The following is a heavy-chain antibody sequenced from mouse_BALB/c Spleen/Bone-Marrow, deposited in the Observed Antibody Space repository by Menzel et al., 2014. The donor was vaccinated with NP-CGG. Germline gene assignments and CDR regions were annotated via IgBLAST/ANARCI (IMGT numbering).Heavy chain of an antibody. J-gene: IGHJ2*01. Sequence: VQLQQSGAELVRPGSSVKIYCKSSGYAFSTYWINWVKQRPGQGLEWIGQIYPGDGDTDFNGKFKGKATLTADRSSNTAYMEFSSLTSEDSAVYFCARGGISVDYWGQGTTLTVSS. CDR2: IYPGDGDT. V-gene: IGHV1-80*01. CDR3: ARGGISVDY. CDR1: GYAFSTYW.